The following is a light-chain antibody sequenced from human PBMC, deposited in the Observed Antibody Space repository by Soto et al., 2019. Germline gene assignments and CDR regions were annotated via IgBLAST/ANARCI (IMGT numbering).Light chain of an antibody. CDR2: GAS. Sequence: EIVLTQSPGPLSLSPGERATLSCRSSKSVYNNYLACYQQKPGQTPRLLVNGASNRATGIPDRFSGGGSGTDFTLTISSLEPEDFAVYSCTQYVFPPLSFGLGTRVEIK. V-gene: IGKV3-20*01. CDR3: TQYVFPPLS. CDR1: KSVYNNY. J-gene: IGKJ2*01.